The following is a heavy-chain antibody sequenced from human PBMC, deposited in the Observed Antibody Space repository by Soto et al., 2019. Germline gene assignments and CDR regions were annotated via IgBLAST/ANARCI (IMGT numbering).Heavy chain of an antibody. V-gene: IGHV4-39*02. CDR2: IYYDGST. D-gene: IGHD3-10*01. J-gene: IGHJ3*01. CDR3: ARFYGNAFDV. CDR1: GFSLTTSRYS. Sequence: ETRCLPCSVSGFSLTTSRYSWDCIRPPPGKGLEWIGPIYYDGSTSYNPSLKSQVTISVDTSKNHFALKVNSVTAADTAVYYCARFYGNAFDVWGRGTVVTVSS.